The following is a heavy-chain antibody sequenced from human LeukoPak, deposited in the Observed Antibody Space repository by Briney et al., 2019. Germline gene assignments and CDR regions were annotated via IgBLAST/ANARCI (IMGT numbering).Heavy chain of an antibody. J-gene: IGHJ6*02. Sequence: GGSLRLSCAASGFTFSSYAMSWVRQATGKGLEWVSAIGTAGDTYYPGSVKGRFTISRENAKNSLYLQMNSLRAGDTAVYYCARGRYDFWSGYSLGTDVWGQGTTVTVSS. CDR3: ARGRYDFWSGYSLGTDV. V-gene: IGHV3-13*01. CDR2: IGTAGDT. D-gene: IGHD3-3*01. CDR1: GFTFSSYA.